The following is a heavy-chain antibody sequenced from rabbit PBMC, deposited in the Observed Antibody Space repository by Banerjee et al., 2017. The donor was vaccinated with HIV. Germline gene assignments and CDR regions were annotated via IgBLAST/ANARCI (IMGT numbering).Heavy chain of an antibody. D-gene: IGHD2-1*01. CDR2: IYTGSSGST. J-gene: IGHJ4*01. Sequence: QSLEESGGDLVKPGASLTLTCTASGFSFSGSYAMCWVRQAPGKGLEWIACIYTGSSGSTWYASWVNGRFTISRSTSLNTVDLKMNSLTAADTATYFCARSYDDYGDHYLWGPGTLVTVS. V-gene: IGHV1S43*01. CDR1: GFSFSGSYA. CDR3: ARSYDDYGDHYL.